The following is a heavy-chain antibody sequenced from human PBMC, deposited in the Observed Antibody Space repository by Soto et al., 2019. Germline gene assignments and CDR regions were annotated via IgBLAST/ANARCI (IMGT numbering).Heavy chain of an antibody. CDR1: GYTFTSYG. D-gene: IGHD5-18*01. CDR3: ARDLGRDTAMDAFYYYYGMDV. J-gene: IGHJ6*02. CDR2: INPNSGGT. V-gene: IGHV1-2*04. Sequence: ASVKVSCKASGYTFTSYGISWVRQAPGQGLEWKGWINPNSGGTNYAQKFQGWVTMTRDTSISTAYMELSRLRSDDTAVYYCARDLGRDTAMDAFYYYYGMDVWGQGTTVTVSS.